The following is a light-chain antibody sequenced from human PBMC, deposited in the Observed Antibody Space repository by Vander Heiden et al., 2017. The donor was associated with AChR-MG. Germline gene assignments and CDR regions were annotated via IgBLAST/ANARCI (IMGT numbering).Light chain of an antibody. V-gene: IGKV1-9*01. CDR1: QGISSY. CDR2: AAS. Sequence: IQLTQSPSSLSASVGDRVTIPCRASQGISSYLAWYQQKPGNAPKLRIYAASTLQSGVPSRFSGSGSGTDFTLTISSLQPEDFATYYCQQLNSYPQTFGQGTKVEIK. CDR3: QQLNSYPQT. J-gene: IGKJ1*01.